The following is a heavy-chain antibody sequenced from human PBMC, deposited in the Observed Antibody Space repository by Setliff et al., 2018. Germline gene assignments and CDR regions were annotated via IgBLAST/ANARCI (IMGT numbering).Heavy chain of an antibody. CDR1: GGSISSSSYY. V-gene: IGHV4-39*07. CDR3: ARAEYYYGSGSFHPYYMDV. D-gene: IGHD3-10*01. Sequence: SETLSLTCTVSGGSISSSSYYWGWIRQPPGKGLEWIGSIYYSGSTYYNPSLKSRVTTSVDTSKNQFSRKLSSVTAADTAVYYCARAEYYYGSGSFHPYYMDVWGQGTTVTVSS. CDR2: IYYSGST. J-gene: IGHJ6*03.